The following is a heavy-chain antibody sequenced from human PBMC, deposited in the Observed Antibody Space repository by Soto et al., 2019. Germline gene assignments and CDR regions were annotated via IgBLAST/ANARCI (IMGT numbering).Heavy chain of an antibody. J-gene: IGHJ4*02. CDR1: GFAFDAYW. CDR2: IDYDGTTT. CDR3: TRGPRPSSAGTGAY. Sequence: GVSLRLSCVASGFAFDAYWMHWVRQVPGEGPVWVSRIDYDGTTTTYADSVKGRFTISRDNAKNTLYLQMNSLRAEDTGVYYCTRGPRPSSAGTGAYWGQGTLVTVSS. D-gene: IGHD6-13*01. V-gene: IGHV3-74*01.